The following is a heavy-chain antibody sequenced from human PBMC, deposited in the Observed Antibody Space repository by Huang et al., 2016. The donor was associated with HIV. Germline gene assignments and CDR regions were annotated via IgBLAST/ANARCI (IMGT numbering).Heavy chain of an antibody. Sequence: QVQLQESGPGLVKPSETLSLTCTVSGGSMSSYYWSWIRQPPGKGLEWIGYIYYSGSTNYNPSLESRFTISVDTSKNQFSLRLSSVTAADTAVYYCASASIAARRWFDPWGQGSLVTVSS. CDR3: ASASIAARRWFDP. CDR1: GGSMSSYY. V-gene: IGHV4-59*01. J-gene: IGHJ5*02. D-gene: IGHD6-6*01. CDR2: IYYSGST.